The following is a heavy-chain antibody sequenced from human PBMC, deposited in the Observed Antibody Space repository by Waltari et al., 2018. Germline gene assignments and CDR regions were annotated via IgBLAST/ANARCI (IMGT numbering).Heavy chain of an antibody. D-gene: IGHD1-26*01. CDR2: GEPEDGET. CDR3: ATPKARGGSYGHFDY. J-gene: IGHJ4*02. CDR1: GYTFTDYY. Sequence: EVQLVQSGAEVTKPGATVKISCKVSGYTFTDYYMHWVQQAPGKGLEWMGLGEPEDGETIYAEKFQGRVTITADTSTDTAYMELSSLRSEDTAVYYCATPKARGGSYGHFDYWGQGTLVTVSS. V-gene: IGHV1-69-2*01.